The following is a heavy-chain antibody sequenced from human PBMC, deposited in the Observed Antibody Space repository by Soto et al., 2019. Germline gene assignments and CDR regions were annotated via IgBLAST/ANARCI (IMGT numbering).Heavy chain of an antibody. D-gene: IGHD2-8*01. CDR3: AKVGVLRTNFRWFAL. Sequence: GGSLRLSCAASGFTFSSYSMNWVRQAPGKGLEWVSYITSSSSTMYYADSVKGRFTISRDNAKNSLYLQMNSLRDEDTAVYYCAKVGVLRTNFRWFALWGQGTLVTVSA. V-gene: IGHV3-48*02. CDR1: GFTFSSYS. J-gene: IGHJ5*02. CDR2: ITSSSSTM.